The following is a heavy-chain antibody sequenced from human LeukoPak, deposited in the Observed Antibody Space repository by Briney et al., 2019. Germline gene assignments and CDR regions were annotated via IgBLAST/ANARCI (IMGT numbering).Heavy chain of an antibody. CDR3: ARDHYGSGPARYMDV. CDR1: GYTFTSYY. CDR2: INPSGGST. J-gene: IGHJ6*03. V-gene: IGHV1-46*01. D-gene: IGHD3-10*01. Sequence: ASVKASCKASGYTFTSYYMHWVRQAPGQGLEWMGIINPSGGSTSYAQKFQGRVTMTRDTSTSTVYMELSSLRSEDTAVYYCARDHYGSGPARYMDVWGKGTTVTVSS.